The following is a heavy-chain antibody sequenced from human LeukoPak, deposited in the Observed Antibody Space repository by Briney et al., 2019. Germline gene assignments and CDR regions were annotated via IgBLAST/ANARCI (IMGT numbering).Heavy chain of an antibody. CDR2: IYYSGST. J-gene: IGHJ4*02. V-gene: IGHV4-59*01. CDR3: ARVPRSSTYYFDY. CDR1: GGSISSYY. Sequence: SETLSLTCTVSGGSISSYYWSWIRQPPGKGLEWIGYIYYSGSTNYNPSLKSRVTISVDTSKNQFSLKLSSVTAADTAVYYCARVPRSSTYYFDYWGQGTLVTVSS.